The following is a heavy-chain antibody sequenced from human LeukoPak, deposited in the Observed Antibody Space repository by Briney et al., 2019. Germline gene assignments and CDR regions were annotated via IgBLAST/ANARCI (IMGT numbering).Heavy chain of an antibody. CDR1: GFTFSSYG. D-gene: IGHD2-2*01. V-gene: IGHV3-33*01. CDR3: ARETAGGYAFDY. CDR2: IWYDGSNK. J-gene: IGHJ4*02. Sequence: PGRSLRLSCAASGFTFSSYGMHWVRRAPGKGLEWVAVIWYDGSNKYYADSVKGRFTISRDNSKNTLYLQMNSLRAEDTAVYYCARETAGGYAFDYWGQGTLVTVSS.